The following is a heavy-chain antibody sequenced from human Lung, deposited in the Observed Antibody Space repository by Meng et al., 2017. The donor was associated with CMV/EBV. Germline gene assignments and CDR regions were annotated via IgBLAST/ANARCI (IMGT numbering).Heavy chain of an antibody. CDR3: ARRYSSGYSNWFDP. Sequence: SGSTFTGYYMPWVRQAPGQGLEWMGWINPNSGGTNYAQKFQGRVTMTRDTSISTAYMELSRLRSDDTAVYYCARRYSSGYSNWFDPWGQGTLVTVSS. V-gene: IGHV1-2*02. CDR1: GSTFTGYY. J-gene: IGHJ5*02. D-gene: IGHD3-22*01. CDR2: INPNSGGT.